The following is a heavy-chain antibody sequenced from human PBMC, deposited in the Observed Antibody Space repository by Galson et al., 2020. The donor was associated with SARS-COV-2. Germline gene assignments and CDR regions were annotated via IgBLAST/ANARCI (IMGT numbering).Heavy chain of an antibody. CDR3: ARGYSSSWSFKAVADYYYYYYGMDV. CDR1: GGTFSSYA. D-gene: IGHD6-13*01. CDR2: IIPIFGTA. J-gene: IGHJ6*02. V-gene: IGHV1-69*13. Sequence: SVKVSCKASGGTFSSYAISWVRQAPGQGLEWMGGIIPIFGTANYAQKFQGRVTITADESTSTAYMELSSLRSEDTAVYYCARGYSSSWSFKAVADYYYYYYGMDVWGQGTTVTISS.